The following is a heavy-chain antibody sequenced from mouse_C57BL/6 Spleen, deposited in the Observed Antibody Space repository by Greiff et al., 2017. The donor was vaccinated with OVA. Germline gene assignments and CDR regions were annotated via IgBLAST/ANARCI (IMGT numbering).Heavy chain of an antibody. J-gene: IGHJ2*01. V-gene: IGHV1-19*01. CDR1: GYTFTDYY. D-gene: IGHD2-1*01. CDR3: ARWDGNLDY. CDR2: INPYNGGT. Sequence: VQLQQSGPVLVKPGASVKMSCKASGYTFTDYYMNWVKQSHGKSLEWIGVINPYNGGTSYNQKFKGKATLTVDKSSSTAYMELNSLTSEDSAVYYCARWDGNLDYWGQGTTLTVSS.